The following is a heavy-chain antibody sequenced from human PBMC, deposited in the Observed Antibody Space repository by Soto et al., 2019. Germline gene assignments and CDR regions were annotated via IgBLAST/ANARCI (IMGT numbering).Heavy chain of an antibody. CDR2: ISYDGSNK. CDR1: GFTFSSYG. D-gene: IGHD1-26*01. J-gene: IGHJ5*02. V-gene: IGHV3-30*18. Sequence: PVGSLRLSCAASGFTFSSYGMHWVRQAPGKGLEWVAVISYDGSNKYYADSVKGRFTISRDNSKNTLYLQMNSLRAEDTAVYYCAKSRIVGVYGWFDPWGQGTLVTVSS. CDR3: AKSRIVGVYGWFDP.